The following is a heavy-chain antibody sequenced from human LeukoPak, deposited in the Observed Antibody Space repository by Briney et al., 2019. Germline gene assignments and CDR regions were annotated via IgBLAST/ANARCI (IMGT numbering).Heavy chain of an antibody. V-gene: IGHV1-69*06. Sequence: ASVKVSCKASGGSFNSYAISWVRQAPGQGLEWMGGIIPIFGTANYAQKFQGRVTITADKSTNTAYMELSSLRSEDTAVYYCARSQSLAYFDLWGRGTLVTVSS. J-gene: IGHJ2*01. CDR1: GGSFNSYA. CDR2: IIPIFGTA. CDR3: ARSQSLAYFDL.